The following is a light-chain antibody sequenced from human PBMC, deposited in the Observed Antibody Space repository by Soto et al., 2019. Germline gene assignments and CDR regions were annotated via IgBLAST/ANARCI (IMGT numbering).Light chain of an antibody. CDR2: DAS. Sequence: DIQMTQSPSSLSASVGDRVTITCQASQDIGKYVNWYQQKPGKAPKLLIYDASNLETGVPSRFSRSGSGTDFTLTISRLQPEDITTYYCQQYNNLPSFGQGTKLEIK. CDR3: QQYNNLPS. CDR1: QDIGKY. V-gene: IGKV1-33*01. J-gene: IGKJ2*01.